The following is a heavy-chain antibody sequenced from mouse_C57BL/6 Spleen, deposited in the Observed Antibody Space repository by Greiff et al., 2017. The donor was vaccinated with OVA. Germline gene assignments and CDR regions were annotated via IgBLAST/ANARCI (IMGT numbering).Heavy chain of an antibody. CDR2: IHPNSGST. CDR1: GYTFTSYW. CDR3: AREGRLGRAMDY. V-gene: IGHV1-64*01. J-gene: IGHJ4*01. D-gene: IGHD4-1*01. Sequence: QVQLKQPGAELVKPGASVKLSCKASGYTFTSYWMHWVKQRPGQGLAWIGMIHPNSGSTNYNEQFKSKATLTVDKSYSTAYMQRSSLTSEDSAVYYCAREGRLGRAMDYWGQGTSVTVSS.